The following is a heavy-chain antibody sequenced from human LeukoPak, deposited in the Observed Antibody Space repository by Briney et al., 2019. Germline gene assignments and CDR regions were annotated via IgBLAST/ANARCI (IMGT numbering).Heavy chain of an antibody. Sequence: GGSLRLSCAASGFTFSSYSMNWVRQAPGKGLEWVSSISSSSSYIYYADSVKGRFTISRDNAKNSLYLQMNSLRAEDTAVHYCARSPDPYYFDYWGQGTLVTVSS. CDR2: ISSSSSYI. CDR3: ARSPDPYYFDY. J-gene: IGHJ4*02. V-gene: IGHV3-21*01. CDR1: GFTFSSYS. D-gene: IGHD1-14*01.